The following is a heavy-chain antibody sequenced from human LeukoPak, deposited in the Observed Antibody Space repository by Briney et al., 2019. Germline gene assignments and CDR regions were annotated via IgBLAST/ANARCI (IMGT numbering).Heavy chain of an antibody. V-gene: IGHV4-34*01. CDR1: GGSFSDYY. D-gene: IGHD6-19*01. CDR3: ARHLIAVAGTRYNWFDP. CDR2: INHSGST. Sequence: SETLSLTCAVYGGSFSDYYWSWIRQPPGKGLEWIGEINHSGSTNYNPSLKSRVTISVDTSKNQFSLKLSSVTAADTAVYYCARHLIAVAGTRYNWFDPWGQGTLVTVSS. J-gene: IGHJ5*02.